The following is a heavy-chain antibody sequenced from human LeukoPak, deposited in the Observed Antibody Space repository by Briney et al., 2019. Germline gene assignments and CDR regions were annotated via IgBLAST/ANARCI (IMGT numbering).Heavy chain of an antibody. J-gene: IGHJ6*02. CDR1: GFTFSTYG. Sequence: GGSLRLSCAASGFTFSTYGMHWVRQAPGKGLEWVAVIWYDGSNKHYAESAKGRFTISRDNSRNTLYLQMNSLRGEDTAVYYCARDLDYYASGSAYQYYGMDVWGQGTTVTVSS. CDR2: IWYDGSNK. CDR3: ARDLDYYASGSAYQYYGMDV. V-gene: IGHV3-33*01. D-gene: IGHD3-10*01.